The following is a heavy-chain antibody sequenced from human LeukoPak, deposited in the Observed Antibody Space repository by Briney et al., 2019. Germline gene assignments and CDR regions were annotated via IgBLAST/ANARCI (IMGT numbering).Heavy chain of an antibody. V-gene: IGHV1-3*01. J-gene: IGHJ4*02. Sequence: GASVTVSCKASGYTFTSYAMHWVRQTPGQRLEWMGWINAGNGNTKYSQKFQGRVTITRDTSASTAYMELSSLRSEDTAVYHCARVLGSGWYMDYFDYWGQGTLVTVSS. CDR1: GYTFTSYA. CDR3: ARVLGSGWYMDYFDY. D-gene: IGHD6-19*01. CDR2: INAGNGNT.